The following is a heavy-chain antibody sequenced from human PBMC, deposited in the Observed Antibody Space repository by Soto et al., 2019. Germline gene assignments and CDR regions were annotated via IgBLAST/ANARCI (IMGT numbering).Heavy chain of an antibody. CDR1: GGSIRSYY. CDR2: VHYSGIT. J-gene: IGHJ6*02. Sequence: PSETLSLTCRVSGGSIRSYYWSWIRQPPGKGLEWIGYVHYSGITNYNPSLKSRVTMSVDTSKNQFSLKLSSVTAADTAVYYCARGKYSSPRGGLDVWGQGTPVTVSS. CDR3: ARGKYSSPRGGLDV. V-gene: IGHV4-59*08. D-gene: IGHD4-4*01.